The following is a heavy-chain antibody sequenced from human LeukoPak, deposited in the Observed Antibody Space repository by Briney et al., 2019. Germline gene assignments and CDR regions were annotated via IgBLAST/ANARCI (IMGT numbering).Heavy chain of an antibody. D-gene: IGHD3-10*01. CDR2: IVVGSGNT. V-gene: IGHV1-58*01. J-gene: IGHJ4*02. CDR1: GFTFTSSA. CDR3: AAFAPYGLGYYFDY. Sequence: ASVKVSCKASGFTFTSSAVQWVRQACGQRLEWIGWIVVGSGNTNYAQKFQERVTITRDMSTSTAYMELSSLRSEDTAVYYCAAFAPYGLGYYFDYWGQGTLVTVSS.